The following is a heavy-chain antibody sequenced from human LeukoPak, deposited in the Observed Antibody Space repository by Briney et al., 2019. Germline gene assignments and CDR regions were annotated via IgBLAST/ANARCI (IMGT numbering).Heavy chain of an antibody. J-gene: IGHJ4*02. Sequence: ASVTVSFTASGYTFTVYFIHWVRQAPGQGLEWMGIINPSSGSTSYAQKFQGRVTMTRDMSTSTVYMELSSLRSEDTAVYYCARAWAQGFSSGYLVYWGQGTLVTVSS. CDR1: GYTFTVYF. D-gene: IGHD3-22*01. CDR3: ARAWAQGFSSGYLVY. V-gene: IGHV1-46*01. CDR2: INPSSGST.